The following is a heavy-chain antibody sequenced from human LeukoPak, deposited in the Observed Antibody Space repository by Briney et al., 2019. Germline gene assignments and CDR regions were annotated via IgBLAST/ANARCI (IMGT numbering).Heavy chain of an antibody. V-gene: IGHV3-48*01. J-gene: IGHJ4*02. D-gene: IGHD2-2*01. Sequence: GGSMRLSCEASGFSFSLYAMNWVRQAPGKGLEWVSHIIGSSSTIYYADSVKGRFTISRDNAKNSLYLQMNSLRAEDSAVYYCAKDIEDCSSTSCYTYWGQGTLVTVSS. CDR3: AKDIEDCSSTSCYTY. CDR1: GFSFSLYA. CDR2: IIGSSSTI.